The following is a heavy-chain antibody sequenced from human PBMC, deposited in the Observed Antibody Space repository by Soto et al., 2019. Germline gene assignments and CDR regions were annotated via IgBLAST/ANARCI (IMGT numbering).Heavy chain of an antibody. CDR2: IVPMFGKP. Sequence: QVQLVQSGAEVKKPGSSVKVSCKASGGTFSRYALNWVRLAPGQGQEWMGGIVPMFGKPNYAKKFQGRVTISADESTSTAYMELSSLRSEDTAVYYCARGVDYESSAYYFFFWGQGTLVTVSS. V-gene: IGHV1-69*01. CDR3: ARGVDYESSAYYFFF. CDR1: GGTFSRYA. D-gene: IGHD3-22*01. J-gene: IGHJ4*02.